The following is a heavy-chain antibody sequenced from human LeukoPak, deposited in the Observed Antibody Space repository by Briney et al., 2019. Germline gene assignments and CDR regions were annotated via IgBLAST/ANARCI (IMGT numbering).Heavy chain of an antibody. J-gene: IGHJ3*02. V-gene: IGHV1-18*01. D-gene: IGHD6-6*01. CDR1: GYTFTSYC. CDR2: VSAYNGNT. CDR3: ARGITSSIAARPRRADAFDI. Sequence: ASVTVSCKASGYTFTSYCISWVRQAPGQGLEWMGWVSAYNGNTNYAPKLQGRVTMTTDTSTSTAYMEMRSLRSDDTAVYYCARGITSSIAARPRRADAFDIWGQGTMVTVSS.